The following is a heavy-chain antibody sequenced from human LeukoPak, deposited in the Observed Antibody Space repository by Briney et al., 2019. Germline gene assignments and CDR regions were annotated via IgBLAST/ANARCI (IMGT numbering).Heavy chain of an antibody. CDR3: ARDGTSAFLTGFIDPTMVRGVTNWFDP. J-gene: IGHJ5*02. Sequence: PGGSLRLSCAASGSTFSSYTMNWLRQAPGKGLEWVSSISSSGSYIYYTVSVKGRFTISRDNAKNSLYLQMNSLRAEDTAVYYCARDGTSAFLTGFIDPTMVRGVTNWFDPWGQGTLVTVSS. V-gene: IGHV3-21*01. D-gene: IGHD3-10*01. CDR2: ISSSGSYI. CDR1: GSTFSSYT.